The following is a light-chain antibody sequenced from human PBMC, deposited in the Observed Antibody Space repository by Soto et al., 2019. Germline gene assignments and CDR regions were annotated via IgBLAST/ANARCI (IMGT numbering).Light chain of an antibody. CDR3: CSYAGSSTSSF. J-gene: IGLJ1*01. CDR1: SSDVGSYNL. V-gene: IGLV2-23*01. Sequence: QPASVSGSPGQSITISCTGTSSDVGSYNLVSWYQQHPGKAPKLMIYEGSKRPSGVSNRFSGSKSGNTASLTISGLQAEDEADYYCCSYAGSSTSSFFGTGTKVTVL. CDR2: EGS.